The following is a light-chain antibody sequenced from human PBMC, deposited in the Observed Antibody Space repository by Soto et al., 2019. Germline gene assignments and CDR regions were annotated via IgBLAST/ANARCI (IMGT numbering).Light chain of an antibody. J-gene: IGLJ1*01. CDR3: SSYAGSNNYV. Sequence: QSVLTQPPSASGSPGQSVTISCTGTSSDVGGYNYVSWYQQHPGKAPKLIIYEVNKRPSGVPDRFSGSKSGNTASLTVSGLQAEDEADYSCSSYAGSNNYVFGTGTKVTVL. CDR2: EVN. V-gene: IGLV2-8*01. CDR1: SSDVGGYNY.